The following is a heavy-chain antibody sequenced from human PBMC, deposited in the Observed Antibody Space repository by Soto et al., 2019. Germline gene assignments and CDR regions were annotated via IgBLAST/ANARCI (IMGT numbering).Heavy chain of an antibody. CDR1: GLTVSSSY. CDR3: VREGRGSFDF. V-gene: IGHV3-53*01. J-gene: IGHJ3*01. Sequence: GGSLRLSCAASGLTVSSSYMNWVRQAPGKGLEWVSVIGGRGNSAYYADSVQGRFTISRDNSKNTLSLQMSSLTADDTAIYYCVREGRGSFDFWGRGTMVTVSS. CDR2: IGGRGNSA. D-gene: IGHD5-12*01.